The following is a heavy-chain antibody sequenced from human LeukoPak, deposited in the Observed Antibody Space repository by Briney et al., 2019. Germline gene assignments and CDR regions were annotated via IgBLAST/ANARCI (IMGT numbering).Heavy chain of an antibody. CDR1: GGSMSSSSYY. D-gene: IGHD6-19*01. CDR2: IYYSGAN. V-gene: IGHV4-39*02. J-gene: IGHJ4*02. Sequence: SETLSLTPTVSGGSMSSSSYYWGWIRQSPGKGLEWIGSIYYSGANHYNPSLKSRVTMSVDTSKNQFSVKLTSVTATDTAVYYCVRVRGYWLVRGYLDYWGQGTQVTVSS. CDR3: VRVRGYWLVRGYLDY.